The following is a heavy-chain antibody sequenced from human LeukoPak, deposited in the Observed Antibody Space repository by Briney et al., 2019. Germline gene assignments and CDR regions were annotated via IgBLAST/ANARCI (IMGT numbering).Heavy chain of an antibody. CDR2: INPSGGST. J-gene: IGHJ4*02. V-gene: IGHV1-46*01. D-gene: IGHD6-19*01. CDR1: GYTFTNYY. CDR3: ARGQRSQQWLGVY. Sequence: ASVKVSCKASGYTFTNYYIHWVRQAPGQGLECMGIINPSGGSTSYAQKFQGRVTMTRDMSTSTVYMELSSLRSEDTAVYYCARGQRSQQWLGVYWGQGTLVTVSS.